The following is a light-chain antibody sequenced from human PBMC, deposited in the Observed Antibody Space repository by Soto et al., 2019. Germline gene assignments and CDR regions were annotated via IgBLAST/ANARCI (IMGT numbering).Light chain of an antibody. CDR1: QDISTY. CDR3: QYYNSYPHT. V-gene: IGKV1-9*01. J-gene: IGKJ2*01. Sequence: DIQLTQSPSFLSASVGDRVTITCRASQDISTYLAWYQQTPGRAPKVLVYAASTLQSGVPSKFSGSGSGTKFTRTISSLQPEDVATDYCQYYNSYPHTFGQGTKLEI. CDR2: AAS.